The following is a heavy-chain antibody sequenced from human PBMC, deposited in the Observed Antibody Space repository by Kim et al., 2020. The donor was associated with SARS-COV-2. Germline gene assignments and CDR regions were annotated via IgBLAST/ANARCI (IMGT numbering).Heavy chain of an antibody. CDR1: GGTFSSYA. V-gene: IGHV1-69*13. Sequence: SVKVSCKASGGTFSSYAISWVRQAPGQGLEWMGGIIPIFGTANYAQKFQGRVTITADESTSTAYMELSSLRSEDTAVYYCARGKANEGITMVRDYYYGMDVWGQGTTVTVSS. CDR3: ARGKANEGITMVRDYYYGMDV. J-gene: IGHJ6*02. CDR2: IIPIFGTA. D-gene: IGHD3-10*01.